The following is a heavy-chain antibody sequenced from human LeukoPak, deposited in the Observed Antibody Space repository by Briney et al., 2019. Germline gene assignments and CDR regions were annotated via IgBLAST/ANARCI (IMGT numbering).Heavy chain of an antibody. CDR1: GFTVSSSY. D-gene: IGHD5-12*01. CDR2: IYSGGGT. Sequence: GGSLRLSCAASGFTVSSSYMNWVRQAPGKGLEWVSLIYSGGGTYYADSVKGRFTISRDNSKNTLYLQMNSLRAEDTAVYYCAKDYGGYDGDYWGQGTLVTVSS. J-gene: IGHJ4*02. CDR3: AKDYGGYDGDY. V-gene: IGHV3-66*01.